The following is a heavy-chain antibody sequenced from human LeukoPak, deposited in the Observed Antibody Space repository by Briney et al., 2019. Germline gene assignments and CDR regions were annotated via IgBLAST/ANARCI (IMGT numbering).Heavy chain of an antibody. V-gene: IGHV1-2*06. J-gene: IGHJ4*02. CDR2: INPNSGGT. CDR1: GYTFTGYY. Sequence: ASVKVSCKASGYTFTGYYMHWVRQAPGQGLEWMGRINPNSGGTNYAQKFQGRVTMTRDTSISTAYMELSRLRSDDTAVYYCARYIVGATHFDFWGQGTVVTVSS. CDR3: ARYIVGATHFDF. D-gene: IGHD1-26*01.